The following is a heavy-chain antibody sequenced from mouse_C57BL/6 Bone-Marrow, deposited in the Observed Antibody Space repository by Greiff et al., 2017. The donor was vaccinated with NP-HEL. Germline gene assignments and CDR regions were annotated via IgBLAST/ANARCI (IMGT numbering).Heavy chain of an antibody. V-gene: IGHV1-69*01. CDR1: GYTFTSYW. CDR3: ARNCYGLDY. CDR2: IDPSDSYT. J-gene: IGHJ2*01. Sequence: VQLQQPGAELVMPGASVKLSCKASGYTFTSYWMHWVKQRPGQGLEWIGEIDPSDSYTNYNQKFKGKSTLTVDKSSSTAYMQLSSLTSEDSAVYYCARNCYGLDYWGQGTTLTVSA. D-gene: IGHD1-2*01.